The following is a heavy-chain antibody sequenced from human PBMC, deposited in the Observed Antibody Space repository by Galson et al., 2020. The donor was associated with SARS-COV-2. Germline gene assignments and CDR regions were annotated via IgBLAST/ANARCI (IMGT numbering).Heavy chain of an antibody. J-gene: IGHJ4*02. V-gene: IGHV4-31*03. CDR3: ARGAQDYGDYFDY. D-gene: IGHD4-17*01. CDR2: IYYSGST. CDR1: GGSISSGGYY. Sequence: ETSETLSLTCTVSGGSISSGGYYWSWIRQHPGKGLEWIGYIYYSGSTYYNPSLKSRVTISVDTSKNQFSLKLSSVTAADTAVYYCARGAQDYGDYFDYWGQGTLVTVSS.